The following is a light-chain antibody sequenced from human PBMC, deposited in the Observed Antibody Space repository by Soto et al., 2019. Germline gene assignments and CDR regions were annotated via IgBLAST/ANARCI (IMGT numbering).Light chain of an antibody. Sequence: SVLAQPASVSASPGPSITISCTGTSSDVGSYNLVSWYQQHPGKAPKLMIYEVSKRPPGVSNRFSGSKSGNTASLTFSGLQAEDEADYYCCAYAGSSTFYVYGTGTKVT. CDR2: EVS. CDR1: SSDVGSYNL. CDR3: CAYAGSSTFYV. V-gene: IGLV2-23*02. J-gene: IGLJ1*01.